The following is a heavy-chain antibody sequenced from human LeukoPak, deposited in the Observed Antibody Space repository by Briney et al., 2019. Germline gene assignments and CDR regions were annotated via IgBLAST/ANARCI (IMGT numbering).Heavy chain of an antibody. D-gene: IGHD3-10*01. J-gene: IGHJ4*02. Sequence: ASVKVSCKASGYTFTSYAMNWVRQAPGQGLEWMGWINPNSGGTNYAQKFQGRVTMTRDTSISTAYMELSRLRSDDTAVYYCARTVRGGIDYWGQGTLVTVSS. CDR1: GYTFTSYA. V-gene: IGHV1-2*02. CDR2: INPNSGGT. CDR3: ARTVRGGIDY.